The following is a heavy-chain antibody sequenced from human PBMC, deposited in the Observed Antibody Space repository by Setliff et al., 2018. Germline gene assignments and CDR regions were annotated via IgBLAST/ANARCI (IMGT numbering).Heavy chain of an antibody. J-gene: IGHJ6*03. Sequence: PSETLSLTCAVSGASISSSNWWSWVRQPPGKGLEWIGEIFLSGSTNYNPSLESRVTISLDTSKNHFSLKLSSVTAADTAVYYCARAPHGWSAYYYYYYMDVWGKGTTVTVSS. CDR3: ARAPHGWSAYYYYYYMDV. D-gene: IGHD2-15*01. CDR2: IFLSGST. V-gene: IGHV4-4*02. CDR1: GASISSSNW.